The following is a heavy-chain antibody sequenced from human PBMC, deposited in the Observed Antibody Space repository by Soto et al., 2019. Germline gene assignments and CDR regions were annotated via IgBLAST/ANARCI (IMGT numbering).Heavy chain of an antibody. D-gene: IGHD6-19*01. V-gene: IGHV1-69*06. J-gene: IGHJ6*02. CDR2: IIPIFGTA. CDR1: GGTFSSYA. CDR3: ARYRVAVAGKPYYYGMDV. Sequence: SVKVSCKASGGTFSSYAISWVRQAPGQGLEWMGGIIPIFGTANYAQKFQGRVTITADKSTSTAYMELSSLRSEDTAVYYCARYRVAVAGKPYYYGMDVWGQGTTVTVSS.